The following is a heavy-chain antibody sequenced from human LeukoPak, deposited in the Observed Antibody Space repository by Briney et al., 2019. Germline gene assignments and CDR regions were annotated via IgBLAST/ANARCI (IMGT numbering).Heavy chain of an antibody. CDR3: ARSPYDSSGNRYYYYALAV. J-gene: IGHJ6*02. V-gene: IGHV3-30*04. D-gene: IGHD3-22*01. CDR2: ISHDGSHT. Sequence: GGSLRLSCAASGFTFGSYALHWVRQAPGKGLEGVAVISHDGSHTYFADSVRGRFTISRDRSKNTVDLQMSSLRPEDSAVYYCARSPYDSSGNRYYYYALAVWGQGTTVSVSS. CDR1: GFTFGSYA.